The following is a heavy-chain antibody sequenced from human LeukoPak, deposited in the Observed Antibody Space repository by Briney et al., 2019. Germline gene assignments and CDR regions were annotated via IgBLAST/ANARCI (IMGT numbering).Heavy chain of an antibody. Sequence: GSSVKVSCKASGGTFSSYAISWVRQAPGQGLEWMGGIIPIFGTANYAQKFQGRVTITADESTSTAYMELSSLRSEDTAVYYCARAVYGSGSNNNWFDPWGQGTLVTVSS. D-gene: IGHD3-10*01. CDR1: GGTFSSYA. CDR3: ARAVYGSGSNNNWFDP. J-gene: IGHJ5*02. V-gene: IGHV1-69*01. CDR2: IIPIFGTA.